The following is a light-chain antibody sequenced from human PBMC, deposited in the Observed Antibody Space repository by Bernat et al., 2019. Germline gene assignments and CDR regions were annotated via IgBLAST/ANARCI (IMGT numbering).Light chain of an antibody. CDR1: QSFSISY. CDR2: GSS. Sequence: EIVLTQSPGTLSLSPGERATLSCRASQSFSISYIAWYQHKPGQAPRLPIYGSSTRAAGIPDRFSGSGSGTDFTLTISSLETDDFAVYYCKQYGNLTEDTFGQRTKLGIK. J-gene: IGKJ2*01. CDR3: KQYGNLTEDT. V-gene: IGKV3-20*01.